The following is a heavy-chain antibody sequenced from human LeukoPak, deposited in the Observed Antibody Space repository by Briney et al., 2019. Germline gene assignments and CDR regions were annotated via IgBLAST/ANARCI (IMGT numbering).Heavy chain of an antibody. V-gene: IGHV3-7*01. CDR1: GFTFTSYW. CDR2: IRQDGSDK. J-gene: IGHJ4*02. D-gene: IGHD3-3*01. CDR3: ARDCAFRFLEWSLLDS. Sequence: GGSLRLSCAASGFTFTSYWMTWVRQAPGKGLEWVANIRQDGSDKNYADSVKGRFTISRDNGKNSVYLEMNNLRVEDTAVYYCARDCAFRFLEWSLLDSWGQGILVTVAT.